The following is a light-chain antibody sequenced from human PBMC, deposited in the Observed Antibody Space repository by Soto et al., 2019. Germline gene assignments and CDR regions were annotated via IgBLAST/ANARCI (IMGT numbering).Light chain of an antibody. CDR3: NSYTSSSTFCV. J-gene: IGLJ3*02. Sequence: QSALTQPASVSGSPGQSITISGTGTSSDVGGYNYVSWYQQHPGKAPKLMISEVSNRPSGVSNRFSGSKSGNTASLTISGLQAEDEADYYCNSYTSSSTFCVFGGGTKLTVL. CDR2: EVS. CDR1: SSDVGGYNY. V-gene: IGLV2-14*01.